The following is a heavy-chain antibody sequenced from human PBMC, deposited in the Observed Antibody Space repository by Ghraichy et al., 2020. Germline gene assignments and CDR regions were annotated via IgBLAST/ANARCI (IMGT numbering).Heavy chain of an antibody. D-gene: IGHD5-24*01. CDR2: IRPDGSDK. J-gene: IGHJ4*02. CDR3: ARAGVFSDGYIPL. V-gene: IGHV3-7*03. CDR1: GITLSSHW. Sequence: GGSLRLSCEASGITLSSHWMSWVRQAPGEGLEWVATIRPDGSDKSYVDSVKGRFTISRDNAKNSVYLQMNSLRDEDTAVYYCARAGVFSDGYIPLWGQGTLVTVSS.